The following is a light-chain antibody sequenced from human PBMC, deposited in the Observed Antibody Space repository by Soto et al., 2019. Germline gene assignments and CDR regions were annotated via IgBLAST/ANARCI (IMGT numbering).Light chain of an antibody. CDR2: KAS. CDR1: QTISSW. V-gene: IGKV1-5*03. J-gene: IGKJ1*01. Sequence: DIQMTQSPSTLSGSVGDRVTITCRASQTISSWLAWYQQKPGKAPKLLIYKASTLKSGVPSRFSGSGSGTEFTLTISSLQSDDSATYYCQQYNSYSWTFGQGTKVDI. CDR3: QQYNSYSWT.